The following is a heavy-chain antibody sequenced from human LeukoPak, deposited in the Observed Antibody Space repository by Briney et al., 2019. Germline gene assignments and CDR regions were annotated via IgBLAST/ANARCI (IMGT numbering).Heavy chain of an antibody. CDR2: ISGSGGTT. V-gene: IGHV3-23*01. Sequence: RGSLRLSCTASGLTFTSYAMSWVRLAPGKGLEWVSAISGSGGTTYDADSVKDRFTISRDNSENTLYLQMSSLRVEDTAIYYCAKSRCSTSNCPFDNWGQGTLVTVSS. J-gene: IGHJ4*02. CDR1: GLTFTSYA. D-gene: IGHD2-2*01. CDR3: AKSRCSTSNCPFDN.